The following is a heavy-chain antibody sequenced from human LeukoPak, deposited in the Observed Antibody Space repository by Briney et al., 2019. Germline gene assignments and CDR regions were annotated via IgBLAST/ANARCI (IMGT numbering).Heavy chain of an antibody. CDR3: ARVRAAAGTWDY. Sequence: ASVKVSCKASGYTFTSYGISWVRQAPGQGLEWVGGIIPIFGTANYAQKFQGRVTITADESTSTAYMELSSLRSEDTAVYYCARVRAAAGTWDYWGQGTLVTVSS. CDR2: IIPIFGTA. V-gene: IGHV1-69*13. CDR1: GYTFTSYG. J-gene: IGHJ4*02. D-gene: IGHD6-13*01.